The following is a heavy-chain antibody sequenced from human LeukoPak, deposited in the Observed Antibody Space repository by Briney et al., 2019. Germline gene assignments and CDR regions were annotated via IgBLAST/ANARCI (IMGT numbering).Heavy chain of an antibody. J-gene: IGHJ4*02. CDR3: ARDVEGATFDY. CDR2: IIPILGIA. V-gene: IGHV1-69*04. Sequence: SVKVSCKASGGTFSSHAISWVRQAPGQGLEWMGRIIPILGIANYAQKFQGRVTITADKSTSTAYMELSSLRSEDTAVYYCARDVEGATFDYWGQGTLVTVSS. D-gene: IGHD1-26*01. CDR1: GGTFSSHA.